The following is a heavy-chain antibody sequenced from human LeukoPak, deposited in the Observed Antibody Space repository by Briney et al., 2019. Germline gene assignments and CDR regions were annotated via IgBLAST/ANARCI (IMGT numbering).Heavy chain of an antibody. CDR1: GYTFTSND. J-gene: IGHJ6*02. V-gene: IGHV1-8*01. CDR3: ARRSGYYYGMDV. Sequence: GASVKVSCKASGYTFTSNDINWVRQATGQGPEWMGWMNPNSGNTGYAQKFQGRVTMTRNTSISTAYMELSSLRSEDTAVYYCARRSGYYYGMDVWGQGTTVTVSS. CDR2: MNPNSGNT. D-gene: IGHD3-10*01.